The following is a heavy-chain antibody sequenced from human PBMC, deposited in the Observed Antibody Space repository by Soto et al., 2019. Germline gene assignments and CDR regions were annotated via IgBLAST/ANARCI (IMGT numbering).Heavy chain of an antibody. CDR1: GFSFSSFA. D-gene: IGHD2-8*01. CDR2: ISGSADST. CDR3: AKTRGAMIYAISVYGMDV. Sequence: EVPLLESGGGFIHPGGSLRLSCAASGFSFSSFAMNWVRQAPGKGLEWVSIISGSADSTFYADSVKGRFTISRDNSKSTLYLQINSLRVEDTAVYYCAKTRGAMIYAISVYGMDVWGQGTTVTVSS. V-gene: IGHV3-23*01. J-gene: IGHJ6*02.